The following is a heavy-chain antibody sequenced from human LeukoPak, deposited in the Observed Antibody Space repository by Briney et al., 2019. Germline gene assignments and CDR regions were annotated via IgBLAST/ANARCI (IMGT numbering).Heavy chain of an antibody. CDR2: IYPGDSAT. J-gene: IGHJ2*01. CDR3: ARSLRYYYDKSGFPPRYFDL. D-gene: IGHD3-22*01. CDR1: GYSFINYW. V-gene: IGHV5-51*01. Sequence: GESLKISCKGSGYSFINYWIGWVRLMPGKGLEWMGTIYPGDSATRYSPSFQGQVTISADKSITTAYLQWSSLKTSDTAMYYCARSLRYYYDKSGFPPRYFDLWGRGTLVTVSS.